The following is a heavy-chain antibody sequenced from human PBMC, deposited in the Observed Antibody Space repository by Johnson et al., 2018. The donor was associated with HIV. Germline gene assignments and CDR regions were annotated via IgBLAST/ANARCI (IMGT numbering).Heavy chain of an antibody. CDR1: GFTVSSNY. J-gene: IGHJ3*01. Sequence: QVQLLESGGGLVQPGGSLRLSCAASGFTVSSNYMSWVRQAPGKGLEWVATTWFDGTNQYYADSVKGRSTISRDNFKKTVHLQMNSLRAEETAVYYCAKGTSRGWAEAFDVWGQGTMVTVSS. CDR3: AKGTSRGWAEAFDV. D-gene: IGHD3-22*01. CDR2: TWFDGTNQ. V-gene: IGHV3-33*08.